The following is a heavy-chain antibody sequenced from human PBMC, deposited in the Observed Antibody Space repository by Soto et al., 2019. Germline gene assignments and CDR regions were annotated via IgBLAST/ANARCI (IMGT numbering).Heavy chain of an antibody. V-gene: IGHV3-74*01. Sequence: EVQLVESGGGLVQPGGSLRLSCAASGFTFSSYWMHWVRQAPGKGLVWVSRINSDGSSTSYADSVKGRFTISRDNAKKTLYLQMNSLRAEDTAVYYCARAVGIAAAGTAPYYYYMAVWGKGTTVTVFS. CDR2: INSDGSST. CDR1: GFTFSSYW. J-gene: IGHJ6*03. CDR3: ARAVGIAAAGTAPYYYYMAV. D-gene: IGHD6-13*01.